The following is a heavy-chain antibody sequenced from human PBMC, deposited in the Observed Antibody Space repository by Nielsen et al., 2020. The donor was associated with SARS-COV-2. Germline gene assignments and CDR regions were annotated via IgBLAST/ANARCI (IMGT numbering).Heavy chain of an antibody. D-gene: IGHD2-21*02. J-gene: IGHJ6*02. CDR2: IKSGGST. Sequence: GGSLRLSCAASGFTVSSNDMSWVRQAPGKGLEWVSVIKSGGSTYYADSVKGRFTISRDNSKNTLDLQMNSLRAEDTAVYYCARENVVVVTAILEYYYYYGVDVWGQGTTVTVSS. CDR1: GFTVSSND. V-gene: IGHV3-53*01. CDR3: ARENVVVVTAILEYYYYYGVDV.